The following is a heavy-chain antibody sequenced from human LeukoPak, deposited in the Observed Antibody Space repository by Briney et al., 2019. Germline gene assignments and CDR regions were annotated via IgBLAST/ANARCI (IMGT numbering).Heavy chain of an antibody. D-gene: IGHD2-2*01. Sequence: GGSLRLSCAASGFTYSSYSMNWVRQAPGKGLEWVSSISSSSSYIYCADSVKGRFTISRDNAKNSLYLQMNSLRAEDTAVYYCARDATRYCSSTSCLPEYFQHWGQGTLVTVSS. CDR1: GFTYSSYS. V-gene: IGHV3-21*01. CDR2: ISSSSSYI. CDR3: ARDATRYCSSTSCLPEYFQH. J-gene: IGHJ1*01.